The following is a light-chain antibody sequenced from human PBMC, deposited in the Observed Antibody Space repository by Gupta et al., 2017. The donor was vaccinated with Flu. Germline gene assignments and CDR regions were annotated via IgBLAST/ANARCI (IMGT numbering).Light chain of an antibody. CDR3: QQYNNWLL. CDR1: QSVSSN. CDR2: GAS. Sequence: EIVMTQSPATLSVSPGERATLSCRASQSVSSNLAWYQQKPGQAPRLLIYGASTRATGIPARFSDSGSGTEFTLTISSLQSEDFAVYYCQQYNNWLLFGQGTKLEIK. J-gene: IGKJ2*01. V-gene: IGKV3-15*01.